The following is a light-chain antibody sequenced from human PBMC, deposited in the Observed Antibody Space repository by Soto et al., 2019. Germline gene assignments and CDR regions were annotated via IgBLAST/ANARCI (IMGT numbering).Light chain of an antibody. V-gene: IGKV3-11*01. CDR1: QNISSY. CDR2: DVY. J-gene: IGKJ1*01. Sequence: IVLTQSPATLSLSPWKRATLSCRATQNISSYLIWHQQKPGQAPRLLIYDVYNKATGTPTRFSGSGAGTDFRLTISSLESEDFAVCYGQQRSRWPRKFGQGTKVEVK. CDR3: QQRSRWPRK.